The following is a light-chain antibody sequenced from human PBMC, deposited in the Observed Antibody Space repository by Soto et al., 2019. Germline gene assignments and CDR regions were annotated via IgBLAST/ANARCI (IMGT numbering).Light chain of an antibody. CDR1: SSDVGDYNY. Sequence: QSALTQPRSVSGSPGQSVTISCTGTSSDVGDYNYVSWYRQHPGKAPKLLIYAVNMRPSGVPDRFSGSKSGNTASLTISGLQAEDEADYSCCSYAGSYTWVFGGGTKVTFL. CDR2: AVN. J-gene: IGLJ3*02. CDR3: CSYAGSYTWV. V-gene: IGLV2-11*01.